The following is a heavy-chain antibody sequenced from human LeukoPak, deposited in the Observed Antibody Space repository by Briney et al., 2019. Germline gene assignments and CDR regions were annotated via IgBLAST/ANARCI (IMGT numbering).Heavy chain of an antibody. Sequence: ASVKVSCKASGYTFTGFGISWVRQAPGQGLEWMGWISAYDGNTNYAQKLQGRVTMTTDTSTNTAYMELRSLRSDDTAVYYCARLLDPGLDYWGQGTLVTVSS. CDR1: GYTFTGFG. V-gene: IGHV1-18*01. CDR3: ARLLDPGLDY. D-gene: IGHD3/OR15-3a*01. CDR2: ISAYDGNT. J-gene: IGHJ4*02.